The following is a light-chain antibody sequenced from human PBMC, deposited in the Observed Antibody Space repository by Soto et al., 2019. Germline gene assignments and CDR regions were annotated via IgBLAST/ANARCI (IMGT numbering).Light chain of an antibody. J-gene: IGKJ1*01. CDR1: QSVSSY. CDR3: QQRSNWRWT. V-gene: IGKV3-11*01. Sequence: EIVLTQSPATLSFSPGERETRSCMASQSVSSYLAWYQQKPGQAPRLLIYDASNRATGIPARFSGSGSGTDVTLTISSLENEDFAVYYGQQRSNWRWTFCQGTKVDIK. CDR2: DAS.